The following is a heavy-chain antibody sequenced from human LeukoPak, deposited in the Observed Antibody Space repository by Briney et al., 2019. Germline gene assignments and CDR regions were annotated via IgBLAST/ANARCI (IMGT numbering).Heavy chain of an antibody. CDR3: ARGGFRYFAH. J-gene: IGHJ5*02. CDR1: GFTFSGFW. Sequence: GGSLRLSCAASGFTFSGFWMTWVRQAPGKGLEWVANIKQDGSDKYYVDSVKGRFTISRDNAKNSLYLQMNSLRAEDTAVYYCARGGFRYFAHWGQGTLVTVSS. D-gene: IGHD3-16*02. V-gene: IGHV3-7*04. CDR2: IKQDGSDK.